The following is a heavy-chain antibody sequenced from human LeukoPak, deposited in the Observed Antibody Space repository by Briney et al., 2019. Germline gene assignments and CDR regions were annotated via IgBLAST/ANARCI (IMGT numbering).Heavy chain of an antibody. J-gene: IGHJ4*02. V-gene: IGHV3-21*01. Sequence: GGSLRLSCAASGFTFSSYSMNWVRQAPGKGLEWVSSITGSSSYIYYADLVKGRFTISRDNAKNSLYLQINSLRAEDTAVYYCARGLGSSWYSLDYWGQGTLVTVSS. CDR3: ARGLGSSWYSLDY. D-gene: IGHD6-13*01. CDR2: ITGSSSYI. CDR1: GFTFSSYS.